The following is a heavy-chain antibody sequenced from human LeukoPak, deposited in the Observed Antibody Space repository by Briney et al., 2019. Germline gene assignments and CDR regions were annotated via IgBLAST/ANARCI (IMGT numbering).Heavy chain of an antibody. CDR3: ARDHWSGYCSGGSCYSGVFDY. CDR1: GGSISSYY. CDR2: IYYSGGT. J-gene: IGHJ4*02. D-gene: IGHD2-15*01. Sequence: SETLSLTCTVSGGSISSYYWSWIRQPPGKGLEWIGYIYYSGGTNYNPSLKSRVTISVDTSKNQFSLKLSSVTAADTAVYYCARDHWSGYCSGGSCYSGVFDYWGQGTLVTVSS. V-gene: IGHV4-59*01.